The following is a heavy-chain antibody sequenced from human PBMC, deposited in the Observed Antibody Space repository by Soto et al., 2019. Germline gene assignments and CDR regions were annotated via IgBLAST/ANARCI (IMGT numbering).Heavy chain of an antibody. D-gene: IGHD6-19*01. CDR1: GFTFSSYS. V-gene: IGHV3-21*01. CDR2: ISSSSSYI. CDR3: AREEDSSGWSYFDY. Sequence: GGSLRLSCAASGFTFSSYSMNWVRQAPGKGLEWVSSISSSSSYIYYADSVKGRFTISRDNAKNSLYLQMNSLRAEDTAVYYCAREEDSSGWSYFDYWGQGTLVTVSS. J-gene: IGHJ4*02.